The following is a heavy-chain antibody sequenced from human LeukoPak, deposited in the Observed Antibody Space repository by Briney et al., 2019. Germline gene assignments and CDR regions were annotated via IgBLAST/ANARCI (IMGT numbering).Heavy chain of an antibody. V-gene: IGHV4-59*08. CDR1: GGSFSGYY. D-gene: IGHD3-9*01. Sequence: SETLSLTCAVYGGSFSGYYWSWIRQPPGKGLEWIGYIYYSGSTNYNPSLKSRVTISVDTSKNQFSLKLSSVTAADTAVYYCASFDKRAYYFDYWGQGTLVTVSS. CDR2: IYYSGST. CDR3: ASFDKRAYYFDY. J-gene: IGHJ4*02.